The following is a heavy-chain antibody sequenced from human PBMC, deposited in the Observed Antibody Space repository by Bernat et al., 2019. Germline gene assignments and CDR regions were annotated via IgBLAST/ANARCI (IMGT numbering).Heavy chain of an antibody. CDR2: IIPILGIA. CDR1: GGTFSSYA. CDR3: ARAYYYYDSSGYTYFDY. V-gene: IGHV1-69*04. J-gene: IGHJ4*02. D-gene: IGHD3-22*01. Sequence: QVQLVQSGAEVKKPGSSVKVSCKASGGTFSSYAISWVRQASGQGLEWMGRIIPILGIANYAQKFQGGVTISADKSTSTAYMELSSRSSEDMAVYYCARAYYYYDSSGYTYFDYWGQGTLVTVSS.